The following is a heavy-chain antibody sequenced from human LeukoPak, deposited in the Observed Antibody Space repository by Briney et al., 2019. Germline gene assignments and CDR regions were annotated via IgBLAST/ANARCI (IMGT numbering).Heavy chain of an antibody. CDR3: ARWARYCSSGSCYSWFDP. Sequence: GGSLRLSCAASGFTFRSYWMSWVRQAPGKGLEWVANMKLDGSEEYYVDSVKGRFTISSDNAKNSLYLQMNSLRVDDTAVYYCARWARYCSSGSCYSWFDPWGQGTLVTVSS. D-gene: IGHD2-15*01. CDR1: GFTFRSYW. J-gene: IGHJ5*02. V-gene: IGHV3-7*01. CDR2: MKLDGSEE.